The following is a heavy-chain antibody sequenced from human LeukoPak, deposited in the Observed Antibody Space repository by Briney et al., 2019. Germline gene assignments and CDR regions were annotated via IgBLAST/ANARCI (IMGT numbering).Heavy chain of an antibody. V-gene: IGHV3-7*01. CDR1: GGSISSSNW. CDR3: TRGIGSGIPLGF. J-gene: IGHJ4*02. Sequence: ETLSLTCAVSGGSISSSNWWGWVRQAPGKGLEWVANIKQDGSETYYVDSVRGRFTISRDNAKNSLYLQMNSLRADDTAVYYCTRGIGSGIPLGFWGQGTLVTVSS. D-gene: IGHD3-10*01. CDR2: IKQDGSET.